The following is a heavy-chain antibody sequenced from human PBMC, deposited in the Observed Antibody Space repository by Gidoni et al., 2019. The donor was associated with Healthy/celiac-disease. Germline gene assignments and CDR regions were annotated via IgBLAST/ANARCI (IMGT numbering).Heavy chain of an antibody. V-gene: IGHV3-23*04. CDR1: GFTFSSYA. D-gene: IGHD3-10*01. J-gene: IGHJ6*02. Sequence: EVQLVESGGGLVQPGGSLRLSCAASGFTFSSYALSWVRQAPGKGLEWVSAISGSGGSTYYADSVKGRFTISRDNSKNTLYLQMNSLRAEDTAVYYCAKVGPTLTMVRGVIVYYYGMDVWGQGTTVTVSS. CDR2: ISGSGGST. CDR3: AKVGPTLTMVRGVIVYYYGMDV.